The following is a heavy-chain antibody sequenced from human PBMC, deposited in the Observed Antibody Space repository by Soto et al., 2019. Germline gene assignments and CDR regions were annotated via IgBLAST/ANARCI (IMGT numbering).Heavy chain of an antibody. J-gene: IGHJ6*02. D-gene: IGHD4-4*01. CDR1: GDTFTSYG. Sequence: GASVKVSCTACGDTFTSYGISWVRQAPGQGLEWMGWIIPNFGTANYAQKLQGRVTITADESTSTAYMELSSLRSEDTAVYYCARKSSNYRYYYYGMDVWGQGTTVTVSS. V-gene: IGHV1-69*13. CDR2: IIPNFGTA. CDR3: ARKSSNYRYYYYGMDV.